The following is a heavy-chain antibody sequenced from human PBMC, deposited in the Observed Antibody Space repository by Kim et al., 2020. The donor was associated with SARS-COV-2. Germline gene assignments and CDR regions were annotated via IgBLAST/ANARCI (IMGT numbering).Heavy chain of an antibody. CDR2: IYSGGST. V-gene: IGHV3-53*01. Sequence: GGSLRLSCAASGFTVSSNYMSWVRQAPGKGLEWVSVIYSGGSTYYADSVKGRFTISRDNSKNTLYLQMNSLRAEDTAVYYCARGHEYYDILTGYYKYYFDYWGQGTLVTVSS. J-gene: IGHJ4*02. CDR1: GFTVSSNY. CDR3: ARGHEYYDILTGYYKYYFDY. D-gene: IGHD3-9*01.